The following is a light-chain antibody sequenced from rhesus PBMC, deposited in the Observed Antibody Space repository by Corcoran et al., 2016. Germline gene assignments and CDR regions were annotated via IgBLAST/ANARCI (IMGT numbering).Light chain of an antibody. CDR1: QSLVHSNGNTY. V-gene: IGKV2-65*01. J-gene: IGKJ1*01. Sequence: DVVMTQSPLSLPITPGQAASISCRSSQSLVHSNGNTYLSWYRQKPGQPPRRLIYQVSNRDSGVPDRLSGSGAGTDCKLKISRVEAENIGVYYCGQGTNVPRTFGKGTKVEIK. CDR2: QVS. CDR3: GQGTNVPRT.